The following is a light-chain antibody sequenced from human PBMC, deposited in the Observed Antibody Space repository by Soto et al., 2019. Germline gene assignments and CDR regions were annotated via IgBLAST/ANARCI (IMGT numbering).Light chain of an antibody. V-gene: IGKV3-15*01. CDR2: GAY. CDR3: QQYQNWPPFT. Sequence: EIVMTQSPVTVSVSLGERVTLSCRASESVTTKVAWYQQKPGQAPGLLMYGAYTRATGVPARFSGSGSGTEFTLTISSLQSEDFAVYYCQQYQNWPPFTFGPGTTVDIK. J-gene: IGKJ3*01. CDR1: ESVTTK.